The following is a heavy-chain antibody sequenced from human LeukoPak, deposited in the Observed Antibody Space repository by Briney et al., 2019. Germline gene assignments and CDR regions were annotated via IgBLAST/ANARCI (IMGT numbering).Heavy chain of an antibody. J-gene: IGHJ4*02. CDR3: ARYYYDSSGYYRFDY. CDR1: GFTFSDHY. V-gene: IGHV3-72*01. CDR2: TRDKANGYTT. Sequence: GGSLRLSCAASGFTFSDHYMDWVRQAPGKGLEWVGRTRDKANGYTTDYAASVRGRFTISRDDSKNSLHLQMNSLKTEDTAVYYRARYYYDSSGYYRFDYWGQGTLVTVSS. D-gene: IGHD3-22*01.